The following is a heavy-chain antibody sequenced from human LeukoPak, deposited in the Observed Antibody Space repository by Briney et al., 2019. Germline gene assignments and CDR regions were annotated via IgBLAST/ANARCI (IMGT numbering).Heavy chain of an antibody. Sequence: LRLSCAASGFTFSDYYMNWIRQAPGKGLEWIGYIYHSGSTYYNPSLKSRVTISLDRSKNQCSLKLSSVTAADTAVYYCARGGWWQAYFDYWGQGTLVTVSS. CDR1: GFTFSDYY. CDR2: IYHSGST. D-gene: IGHD2-15*01. CDR3: ARGGWWQAYFDY. V-gene: IGHV4-30-2*01. J-gene: IGHJ4*02.